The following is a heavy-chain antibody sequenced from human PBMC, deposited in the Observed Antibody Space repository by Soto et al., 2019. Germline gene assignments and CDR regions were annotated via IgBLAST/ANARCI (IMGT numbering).Heavy chain of an antibody. CDR2: IIPTVGTA. CDR3: AKVRYSSPMGYYYGMVV. D-gene: IGHD6-19*01. Sequence: SVKVSCKASRVAFSKFIVTWVRQAPGLGLEWVGGIIPTVGTANYAQKFQGRVTLTADESTSTSYMEVNNLRSEDTAVYYCAKVRYSSPMGYYYGMVVWGQGTTVTVSS. CDR1: RVAFSKFI. J-gene: IGHJ6*02. V-gene: IGHV1-69*13.